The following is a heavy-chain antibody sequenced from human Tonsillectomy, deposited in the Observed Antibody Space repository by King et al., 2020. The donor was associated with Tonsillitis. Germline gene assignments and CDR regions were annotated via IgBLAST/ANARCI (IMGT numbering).Heavy chain of an antibody. D-gene: IGHD6-13*01. J-gene: IGHJ5*02. CDR3: ARDLRIVAAGTRWSDP. CDR2: ISYDGSNK. Sequence: RLVQSGGGVVQPGRSLRLSCAASGFTFSSYAMHWVRQAPGKGLEWVAFISYDGSNKHYADSVKGRFTISRDNSKNTLYLQMNSLRAEDTAVYYCARDLRIVAAGTRWSDPWGQGTLVTVSS. CDR1: GFTFSSYA. V-gene: IGHV3-30*04.